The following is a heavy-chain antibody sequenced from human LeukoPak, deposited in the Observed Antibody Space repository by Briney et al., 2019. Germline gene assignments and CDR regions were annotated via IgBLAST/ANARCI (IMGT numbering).Heavy chain of an antibody. Sequence: SETLSLTCTVSGGSISSSSYYWCWIRQPPGKGLEWIGSIYYSGSTYYNPSLKSRVTISVDTSKNQFSLKLSSVTAADTAVYYCARGPFYCSSTSCYKQSSWFDPWGQGTLVTVSS. J-gene: IGHJ5*02. D-gene: IGHD2-2*02. V-gene: IGHV4-39*07. CDR3: ARGPFYCSSTSCYKQSSWFDP. CDR2: IYYSGST. CDR1: GGSISSSSYY.